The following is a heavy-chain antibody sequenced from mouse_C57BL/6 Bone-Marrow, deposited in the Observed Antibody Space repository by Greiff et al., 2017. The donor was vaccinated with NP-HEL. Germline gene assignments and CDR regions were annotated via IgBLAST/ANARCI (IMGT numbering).Heavy chain of an antibody. CDR3: ASPYSNYAMDY. CDR2: IYPGSGST. J-gene: IGHJ4*01. Sequence: QVQLQHPGAELVKPGASVKMSCKASGYTFTSYWITWVKQRPGQGLEWIGDIYPGSGSTNYNEKFKSKATLTVDTSSSTAYMQLSSLTSEDSAVYYCASPYSNYAMDYWGQGTSVTVSS. CDR1: GYTFTSYW. V-gene: IGHV1-55*01. D-gene: IGHD2-5*01.